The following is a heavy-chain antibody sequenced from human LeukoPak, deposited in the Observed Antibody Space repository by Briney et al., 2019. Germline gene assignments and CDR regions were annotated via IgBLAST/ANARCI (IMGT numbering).Heavy chain of an antibody. V-gene: IGHV4-61*02. CDR3: TRGGELLNY. D-gene: IGHD1-26*01. Sequence: PSETLSLTCTVSGGSVSSGNYYWSWIRQPAGKGLEWIGRIYTSGSTNCNPSLKSRVTILIDASKNQFSLRLSSVTAADTAVYYCTRGGELLNYWGQGTLVTVSS. CDR2: IYTSGST. CDR1: GGSVSSGNYY. J-gene: IGHJ4*02.